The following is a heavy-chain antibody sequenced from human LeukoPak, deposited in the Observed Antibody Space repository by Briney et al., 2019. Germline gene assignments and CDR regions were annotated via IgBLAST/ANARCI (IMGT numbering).Heavy chain of an antibody. J-gene: IGHJ4*02. CDR2: IYSGGST. D-gene: IGHD3-22*01. V-gene: IGHV3-66*01. Sequence: GGTLRLSCAASGFTVSSNYMSWVRQAPGKGLEWVSVIYSGGSTYYADSVKGRFTISRDNSKNTLYFQMNSLRAKDTAVYYCARTSGSGYYDVWGQGTLVTVSS. CDR1: GFTVSSNY. CDR3: ARTSGSGYYDV.